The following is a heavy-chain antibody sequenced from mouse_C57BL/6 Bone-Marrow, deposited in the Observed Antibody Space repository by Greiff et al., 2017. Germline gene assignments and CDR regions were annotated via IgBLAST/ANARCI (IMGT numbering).Heavy chain of an antibody. CDR1: GYTFTSYW. D-gene: IGHD1-1*01. CDR2: IHPNSGST. CDR3: ASPYYYGSSFDV. Sequence: VQLQQPGAELVKPGASVKLSCKASGYTFTSYWMHWVKQRPGQGLEWIGMIHPNSGSTNYNEKFKSKATLTVDKSSSTAYMQPSSLTSEDSAVYYCASPYYYGSSFDVWGTGTTVTVSA. J-gene: IGHJ1*03. V-gene: IGHV1-64*01.